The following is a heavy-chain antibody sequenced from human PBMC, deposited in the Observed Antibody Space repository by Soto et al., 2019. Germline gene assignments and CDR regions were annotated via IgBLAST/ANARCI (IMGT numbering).Heavy chain of an antibody. CDR2: MNPNSGYT. J-gene: IGHJ6*02. D-gene: IGHD3-3*01. CDR3: ARLLSRTLRFLEWFVMEDV. V-gene: IGHV1-8*01. Sequence: GASVKVSCKASGYTFTSYDTNWVRQATGQGLEWMGWMNPNSGYTGYAQKFQGRVTMTRNTSISTAYMELSSLRSEDTAVYYCARLLSRTLRFLEWFVMEDVWGQGTTVTGS. CDR1: GYTFTSYD.